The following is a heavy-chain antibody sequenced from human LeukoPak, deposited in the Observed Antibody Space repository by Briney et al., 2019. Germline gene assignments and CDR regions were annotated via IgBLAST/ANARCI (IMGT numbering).Heavy chain of an antibody. Sequence: ASVKVSCKASAYTFTGYYLHWVRQAPGQGPEWMGWIGAYNGDTNYAQKFQGRVTMTTDTSTSTAYMDLRSLRSDDTAVYYCTRDHCRGDNCPSFDYWGQGTLVTVSS. CDR3: TRDHCRGDNCPSFDY. J-gene: IGHJ4*02. D-gene: IGHD2-15*01. CDR1: AYTFTGYY. V-gene: IGHV1-18*04. CDR2: IGAYNGDT.